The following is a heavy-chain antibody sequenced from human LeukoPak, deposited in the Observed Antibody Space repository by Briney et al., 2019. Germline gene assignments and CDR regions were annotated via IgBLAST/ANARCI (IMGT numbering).Heavy chain of an antibody. CDR2: INHSGST. V-gene: IGHV4-39*07. CDR3: AASYDSSDAPYDY. D-gene: IGHD3-22*01. J-gene: IGHJ4*02. Sequence: SETLSLTCTVSGGSISSSNYYWGWIRQPPGKGLEWIGEINHSGSTNYNPSLKSRVTISVDTSKNQFSLKLSSVTAADTAVYYCAASYDSSDAPYDYWGQGTLVTVSS. CDR1: GGSISSSNYY.